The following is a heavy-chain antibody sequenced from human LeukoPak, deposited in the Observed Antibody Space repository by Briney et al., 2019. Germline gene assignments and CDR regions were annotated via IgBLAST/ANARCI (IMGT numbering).Heavy chain of an antibody. D-gene: IGHD3-10*01. V-gene: IGHV4-39*01. CDR2: IYYSGST. CDR3: ASQYYYGSGSYGWSYGMDV. CDR1: GGSISSSSYY. Sequence: SETLSLTCTVSGGSISSSSYYWGWIRQPPGKGLEWIGSIYYSGSTYYNPSLKGRVTISVYTSKHQFSLKLSSVTAADTAVYYCASQYYYGSGSYGWSYGMDVWGQGTTVTVSS. J-gene: IGHJ6*02.